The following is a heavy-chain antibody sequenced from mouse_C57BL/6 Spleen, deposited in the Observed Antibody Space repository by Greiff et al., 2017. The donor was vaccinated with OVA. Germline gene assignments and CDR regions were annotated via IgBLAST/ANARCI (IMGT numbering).Heavy chain of an antibody. D-gene: IGHD2-14*01. Sequence: EVKVVESGGGLVKPGGSLKLSCAASGFTFSSYALSWVRQTPATRLEWVATISDGGSYTYYPDNVKGRFTISRDNAKNNLYLQMSHLKSEDTAMYYCAREGEYDRLADGGQGTLVTVSA. V-gene: IGHV5-4*01. J-gene: IGHJ3*01. CDR2: ISDGGSYT. CDR1: GFTFSSYA. CDR3: AREGEYDRLAD.